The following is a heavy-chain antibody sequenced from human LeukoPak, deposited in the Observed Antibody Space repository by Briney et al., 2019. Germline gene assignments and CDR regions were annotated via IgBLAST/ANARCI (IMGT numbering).Heavy chain of an antibody. J-gene: IGHJ4*02. CDR1: GGSISSSSYY. V-gene: IGHV4-39*01. CDR2: IYYSGST. D-gene: IGHD3-22*01. CDR3: ARRYYDSSGYYQIYYFDY. Sequence: PSETLSLTCTVSGGSISSSSYYWGWIRQPPGKGLEWIGSIYYSGSTYYNPSLKSRVTISVDTSKNQFSLKLSSVTAADTAVCYCARRYYDSSGYYQIYYFDYWGQGTLVTVSS.